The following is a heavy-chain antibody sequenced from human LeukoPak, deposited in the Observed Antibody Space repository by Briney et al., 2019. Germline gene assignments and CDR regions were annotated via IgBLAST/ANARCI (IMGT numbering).Heavy chain of an antibody. CDR3: ARGVYSYGLGYSDY. CDR1: RGSFSSRPYY. J-gene: IGHJ4*02. Sequence: PSQTLSLTCTVSRGSFSSRPYYWSWIRQPAGKGLEWIGRIYTSGSTNYNPSLKSRVTISVDTSKNQFSLKLSSVTAADTAVYYCARGVYSYGLGYSDYWGQGTLVTVSS. CDR2: IYTSGST. D-gene: IGHD5-18*01. V-gene: IGHV4-61*02.